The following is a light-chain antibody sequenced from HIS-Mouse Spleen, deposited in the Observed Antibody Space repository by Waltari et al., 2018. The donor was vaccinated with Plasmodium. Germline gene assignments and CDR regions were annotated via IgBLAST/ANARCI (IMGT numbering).Light chain of an antibody. V-gene: IGLV2-23*01. CDR3: CSYAGSSTYV. J-gene: IGLJ1*01. CDR1: SSDVGSYNL. Sequence: QSALTQPASVSGSPGQSITIPCTGTSSDVGSYNLVSWYQQHPGKAPKLMIYEGSKRPSGLSNRFAGSKSGNTSCLTISGLQAEDEADYYCCSYAGSSTYVFGTETKVTVL. CDR2: EGS.